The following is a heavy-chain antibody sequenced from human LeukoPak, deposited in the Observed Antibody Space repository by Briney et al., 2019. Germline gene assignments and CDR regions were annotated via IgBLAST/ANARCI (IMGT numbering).Heavy chain of an antibody. CDR3: ARSGGYYDSSGTIDY. J-gene: IGHJ4*02. Sequence: GGSLRLSCAASGFTFSSYAMSWVRQAPGKGLEWVSVISGSGGSTYHADSVKGRFTISRDNSKNTLYLQMNSLRAEDTAVYYCARSGGYYDSSGTIDYWGQGTLVTVSS. V-gene: IGHV3-23*01. CDR2: ISGSGGST. CDR1: GFTFSSYA. D-gene: IGHD3-22*01.